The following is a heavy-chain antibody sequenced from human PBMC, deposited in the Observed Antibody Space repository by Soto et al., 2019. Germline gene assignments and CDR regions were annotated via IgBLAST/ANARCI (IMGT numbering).Heavy chain of an antibody. CDR3: ARVAHSSRFQFHMDV. Sequence: ASVKVSCKASGYAFTNYDISWVRQATGQGLEWMGWMNPNRGNTGYAQKFQGRVTMARDTSITTAYLELSSLRSEDTAVYYCARVAHSSRFQFHMDVWGKGTTVTVSS. J-gene: IGHJ6*03. CDR1: GYAFTNYD. CDR2: MNPNRGNT. D-gene: IGHD6-13*01. V-gene: IGHV1-8*01.